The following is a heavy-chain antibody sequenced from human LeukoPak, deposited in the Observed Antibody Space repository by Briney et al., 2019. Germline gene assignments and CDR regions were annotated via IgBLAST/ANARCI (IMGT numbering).Heavy chain of an antibody. CDR2: INPNSGGT. J-gene: IGHJ6*02. CDR1: GYTFTGYY. V-gene: IGHV1-2*02. Sequence: GASVTVSCKASGYTFTGYYMHWVRQAPGQGLEWMGLINPNSGGTNYAQKFQGRVTMTRDTSISTAYMELSRLRSDDTAVYYCAREGVATIGAGGYYYYGMDVWGQGTTVTVSS. CDR3: AREGVATIGAGGYYYYGMDV. D-gene: IGHD5-12*01.